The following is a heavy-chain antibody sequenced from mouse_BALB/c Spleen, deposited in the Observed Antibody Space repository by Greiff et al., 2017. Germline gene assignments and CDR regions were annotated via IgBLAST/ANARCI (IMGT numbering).Heavy chain of an antibody. CDR3: ARGDYYGSSFAY. D-gene: IGHD1-1*01. CDR2: FHPYNDDT. V-gene: IGHV1-47*01. J-gene: IGHJ3*01. CDR1: GYTFTTYP. Sequence: VQLQQSGAELVKPGASVQMSCKAFGYTFTTYPIEWMKQNHGKSLEWIGNFHPYNDDTKYNEKFKGKAKLTVEKSSSTVYLELSRLTSDDSAVYYCARGDYYGSSFAYWGQGTLVTVAA.